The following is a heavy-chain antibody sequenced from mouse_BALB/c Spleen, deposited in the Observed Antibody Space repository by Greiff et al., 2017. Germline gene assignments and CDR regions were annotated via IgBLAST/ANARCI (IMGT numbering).Heavy chain of an antibody. CDR2: IYPGDGDT. D-gene: IGHD2-3*01. V-gene: IGHV1-82*01. J-gene: IGHJ3*01. CDR3: ANDGYYGGFAY. CDR1: GYAFSSSW. Sequence: QVQLQQSGPELVKPGASVKISCKASGYAFSSSWMNWVKQRPGQGLEWIGRIYPGDGDTNYNGKFKGKATLTADKSSSTAYMQLSSLTSVDSAVYFCANDGYYGGFAYWGQGTLVTVSA.